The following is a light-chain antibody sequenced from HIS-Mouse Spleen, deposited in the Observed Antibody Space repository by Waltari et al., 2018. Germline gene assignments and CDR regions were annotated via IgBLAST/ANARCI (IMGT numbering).Light chain of an antibody. J-gene: IGLJ1*01. Sequence: SYALTQPPSVSESPGRTASITCYGDKLGDQHPCWYQQKPGQSPVLVISHDSKRPSGIPERLSGSKSGNTATLTISGTQAMDEADNYCQAWDSSTYVFGTGTKVTVL. CDR2: HDS. CDR1: KLGDQH. V-gene: IGLV3-1*01. CDR3: QAWDSSTYV.